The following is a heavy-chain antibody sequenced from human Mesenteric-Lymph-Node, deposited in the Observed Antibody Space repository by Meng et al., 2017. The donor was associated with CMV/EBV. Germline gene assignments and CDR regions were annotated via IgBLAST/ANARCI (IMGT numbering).Heavy chain of an antibody. CDR1: GGSVNGYY. CDR2: INHSART. V-gene: IGHV4-34*01. CDR3: ARQDNSYHYALDV. Sequence: GSLRLSCAVYGGSVNGYYWGWIRQAPGKGLEWIGEINHSARTNYDPSLKSRVTLSIDRSKNQFSLKLTSVTAADTAVYYCARQDNSYHYALDVWGQGTTVTVSS. J-gene: IGHJ6*02.